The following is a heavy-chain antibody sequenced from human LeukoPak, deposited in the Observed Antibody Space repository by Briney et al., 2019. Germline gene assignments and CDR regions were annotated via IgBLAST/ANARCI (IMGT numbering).Heavy chain of an antibody. CDR3: ARVSAAGIRAPFDY. J-gene: IGHJ4*02. CDR2: ISSNGGST. CDR1: GFTFSSYA. V-gene: IGHV3-64*01. Sequence: GGSLRLSCAASGFTFSSYAMHWVRQAPGKGLEYVSAISSNGGSTYYANSVKGRFTISRDNSKNTLYLQMGSLRAEDMAVYYCARVSAAGIRAPFDYWGQGTLVTVSS. D-gene: IGHD6-13*01.